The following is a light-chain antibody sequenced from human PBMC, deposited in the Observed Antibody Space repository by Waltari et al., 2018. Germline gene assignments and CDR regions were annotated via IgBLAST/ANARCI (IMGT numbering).Light chain of an antibody. CDR3: QVWDANNDHFV. CDR1: NLGRQN. CDR2: DDM. V-gene: IGLV3-21*02. J-gene: IGLJ1*01. Sequence: VLAQPPSVSVAPGQTAKITCGGNNLGRQNVHWYQQRPGQAPVLVRFDDMDRPSGIPERFSGSKSGNTATLIIDSVGAGDEADYFCQVWDANNDHFVFGSGTEVTVL.